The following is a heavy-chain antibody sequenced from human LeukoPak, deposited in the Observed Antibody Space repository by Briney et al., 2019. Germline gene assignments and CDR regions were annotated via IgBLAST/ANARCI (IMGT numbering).Heavy chain of an antibody. Sequence: PGESLKISCKGSGYSFTTYWIGWVRQMPGKGLEWMGIIYPGDSDTRYSPSFQGQVTISADESVTTAYLQWSSLKASDTAMYYCARRNYGDYAFDYWGQGTLVTVSS. CDR3: ARRNYGDYAFDY. D-gene: IGHD4-17*01. V-gene: IGHV5-51*01. CDR2: IYPGDSDT. CDR1: GYSFTTYW. J-gene: IGHJ4*02.